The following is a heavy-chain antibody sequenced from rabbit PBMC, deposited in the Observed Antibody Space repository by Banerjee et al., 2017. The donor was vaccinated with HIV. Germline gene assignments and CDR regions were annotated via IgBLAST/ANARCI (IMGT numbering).Heavy chain of an antibody. Sequence: QSLEESGGDLVKPGASLTLTCTASGFSFSSSYWMYWVRQAPGKGLEWIGCIDGIGSGSTYYATWAKGRFTISKTSSTTVTLQMTSLTAADTATYFCARDAGSSYYTIRLDLWGPGTLVTVS. CDR2: IDGIGSGST. V-gene: IGHV1S40*01. CDR1: GFSFSSSYW. CDR3: ARDAGSSYYTIRLDL. J-gene: IGHJ3*01. D-gene: IGHD8-1*01.